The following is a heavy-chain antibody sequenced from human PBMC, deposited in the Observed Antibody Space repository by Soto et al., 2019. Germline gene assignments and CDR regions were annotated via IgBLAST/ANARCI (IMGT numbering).Heavy chain of an antibody. CDR3: ARHWSTNGYYFDY. V-gene: IGHV4-39*01. J-gene: IGHJ4*02. D-gene: IGHD2-8*01. CDR1: GGSISSSSYY. Sequence: SETLSLTCTVSGGSISSSSYYWGWIRQPPGNGLEWIGSIYYSGSTYYNPSLKSRVTISVDTSKNQFSLKLSSVTAADTAVYYCARHWSTNGYYFDYWGQGTLVTVSS. CDR2: IYYSGST.